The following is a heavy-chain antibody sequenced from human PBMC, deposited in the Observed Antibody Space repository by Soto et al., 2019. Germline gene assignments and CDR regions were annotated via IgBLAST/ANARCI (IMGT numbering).Heavy chain of an antibody. CDR3: AGASYRQPEDY. V-gene: IGHV1-18*01. CDR2: ISAYNGNK. D-gene: IGHD2-2*01. CDR1: GYTFTSYG. Sequence: QVKLVQSGAEVKKPGASVKVSCKASGYTFTSYGISWVRQAPGQGREWMGWISAYNGNKNYAQKLQGRGTMTTDTSTSTAYIELRSLRSDATAVYYCAGASYRQPEDYWGRGTLVTVSS. J-gene: IGHJ4*02.